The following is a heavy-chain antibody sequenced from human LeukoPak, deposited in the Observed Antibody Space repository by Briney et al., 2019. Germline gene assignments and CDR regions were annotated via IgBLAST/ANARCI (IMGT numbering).Heavy chain of an antibody. CDR3: ARLIGGGAAGAFDI. D-gene: IGHD3-10*01. CDR2: INPNSGGT. J-gene: IGHJ3*02. Sequence: ASVKVSCKASGYTFTGYYMHWVRQAPGQGLEWMGWINPNSGGTNYAQKFQGRVTMTRDTSISTAYMELSRLRSDDTAVYYCARLIGGGAAGAFDIWGQGTMVTVSS. CDR1: GYTFTGYY. V-gene: IGHV1-2*02.